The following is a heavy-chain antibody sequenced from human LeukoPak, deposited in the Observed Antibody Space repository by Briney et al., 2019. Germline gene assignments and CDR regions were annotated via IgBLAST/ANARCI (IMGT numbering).Heavy chain of an antibody. CDR3: ARGGSHAQAIDY. CDR2: IYYSGTT. D-gene: IGHD1-26*01. V-gene: IGHV4-39*01. J-gene: IGHJ4*02. CDR1: GGSISSSSYF. Sequence: SETLSLTCTVSGGSISSSSYFWGWIRQPPGKGLEWIGSIYYSGTTYYNPSLKSRVTISVDTSKKQFSLKLTSVTAADTAAYYCARGGSHAQAIDYWGQGTLVTVSS.